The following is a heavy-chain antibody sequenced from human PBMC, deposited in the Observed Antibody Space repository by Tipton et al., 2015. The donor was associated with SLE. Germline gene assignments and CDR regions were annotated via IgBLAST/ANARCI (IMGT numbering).Heavy chain of an antibody. CDR1: GDSIRSSGYF. V-gene: IGHV4-39*07. J-gene: IGHJ6*03. D-gene: IGHD3-16*01. CDR3: AREGAAGYYYMDV. Sequence: TLSLTCTVSGDSIRSSGYFWGWIRQPPGKGLEWIGSIFHIGNTYYNPSLKSRVTISVDRSKNQFSLKLNSVTAADTAVYYCAREGAAGYYYMDVWGKGTTVTVSS. CDR2: IFHIGNT.